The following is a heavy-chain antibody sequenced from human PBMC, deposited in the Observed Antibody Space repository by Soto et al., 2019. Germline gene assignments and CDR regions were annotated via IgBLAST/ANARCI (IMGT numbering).Heavy chain of an antibody. CDR3: ARDQYTYGYLDAFDI. J-gene: IGHJ3*02. V-gene: IGHV4-59*01. Sequence: SETLSLTCTVSGGSISSYYWSWIRQPPGKGLEWIGNIYYSGSTNYNPSLKSRVTISVDTSKNQFSLKLSSVTAADTAVYFCARDQYTYGYLDAFDIWGQGTMVTVSS. CDR2: IYYSGST. CDR1: GGSISSYY. D-gene: IGHD5-18*01.